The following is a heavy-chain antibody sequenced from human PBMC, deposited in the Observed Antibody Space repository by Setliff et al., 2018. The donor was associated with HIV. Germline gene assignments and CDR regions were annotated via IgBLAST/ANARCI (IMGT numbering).Heavy chain of an antibody. V-gene: IGHV1-69*05. CDR2: IIPIFGIA. D-gene: IGHD2-15*01. CDR1: GYTLTELS. CDR3: AREGYCSAGSCYSKLSWFDP. Sequence: SVKVSCKVSGYTLTELSMHWVRQAPGKGLEWMGGIIPIFGIANYAQKFQDRVTITTDESTTTAYMELSSLRSEDTAVYFCAREGYCSAGSCYSKLSWFDPWGQGTLVTVSS. J-gene: IGHJ5*02.